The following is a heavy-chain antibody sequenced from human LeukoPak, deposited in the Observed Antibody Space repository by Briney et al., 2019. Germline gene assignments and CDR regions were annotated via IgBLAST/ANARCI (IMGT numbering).Heavy chain of an antibody. CDR2: IYYSGST. V-gene: IGHV4-39*07. CDR1: GGSISSSSYY. Sequence: PSETLSLTCTVSGGSISSSSYYWGWIRQPPGKGLEWIGSIYYSGSTYYNPSLKSRVTISVDTSKNQFSLKLSSVTAADTAVYYCARDLTNGYSDAFDIWGQGTMVTVSS. J-gene: IGHJ3*02. D-gene: IGHD5-18*01. CDR3: ARDLTNGYSDAFDI.